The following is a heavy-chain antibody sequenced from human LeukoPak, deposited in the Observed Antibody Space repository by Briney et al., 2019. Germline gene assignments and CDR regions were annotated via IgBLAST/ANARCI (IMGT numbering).Heavy chain of an antibody. J-gene: IGHJ4*02. CDR1: GFTFSSYG. D-gene: IGHD2-2*01. CDR2: IRYDGSNK. CDR3: AKAPLMCNSTSCLPMDY. Sequence: GGSLRLSCAASGFTFSSYGMHWVRQAPGKGLEWVAFIRYDGSNKYYADSVKGRFTISRDNSKNTLYLQMNSLRAEDTAVYYCAKAPLMCNSTSCLPMDYWGQGTLVTVSS. V-gene: IGHV3-30*02.